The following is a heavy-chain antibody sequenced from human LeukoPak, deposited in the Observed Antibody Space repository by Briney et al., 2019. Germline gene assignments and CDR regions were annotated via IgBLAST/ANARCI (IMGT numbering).Heavy chain of an antibody. Sequence: GGSLRLSCAASGFTFSSYAKHWVRQAPGKGLEWVAVISYDRSNKYYADSVKGRFTISRDNSKNTLYLQMNSLRAEDTAVYYCTKGQQGSSTLDSWGQGTLVTVSS. V-gene: IGHV3-30-3*01. CDR3: TKGQQGSSTLDS. CDR2: ISYDRSNK. J-gene: IGHJ4*02. CDR1: GFTFSSYA. D-gene: IGHD2-2*01.